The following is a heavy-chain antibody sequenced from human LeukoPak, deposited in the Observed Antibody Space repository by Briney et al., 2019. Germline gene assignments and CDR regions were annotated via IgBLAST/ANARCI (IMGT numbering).Heavy chain of an antibody. CDR3: AFMVRGIYGMDV. CDR2: MNPNSGNT. Sequence: ASVKVSCKASGYTFTGYDINWVRQATGQGLEWMGWMNPNSGNTGYAQKFQGRVTMTRNTSISTAYMELSSLRSEDTAVYYCAFMVRGIYGMDVWGQGTTVTVSS. V-gene: IGHV1-8*01. D-gene: IGHD3-10*01. J-gene: IGHJ6*02. CDR1: GYTFTGYD.